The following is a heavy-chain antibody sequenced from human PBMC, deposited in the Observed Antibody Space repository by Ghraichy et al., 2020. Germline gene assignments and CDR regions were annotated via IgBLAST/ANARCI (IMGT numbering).Heavy chain of an antibody. Sequence: SETLSLTCAVYGGSFSGYYWSWIRQPPGKGLEWIGEINHSGSTNYNPSLKSRVTISVDTSKNQFSLKVSSVTAADTAVYYCARHESGSYSSSLDYWGQGTLVTVSS. D-gene: IGHD1-26*01. V-gene: IGHV4-34*01. CDR1: GGSFSGYY. CDR3: ARHESGSYSSSLDY. J-gene: IGHJ4*02. CDR2: INHSGST.